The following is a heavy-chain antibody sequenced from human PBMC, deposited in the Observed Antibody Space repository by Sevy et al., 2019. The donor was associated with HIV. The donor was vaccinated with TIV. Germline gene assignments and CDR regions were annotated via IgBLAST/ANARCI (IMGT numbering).Heavy chain of an antibody. CDR1: GFTFSSYS. CDR2: ISSSSSYI. J-gene: IGHJ6*03. CDR3: AREGTTGTTVYYYCMDV. Sequence: GGSLRLSCAASGFTFSSYSMNWVRQAPGKGLEWVSSISSSSSYIYYADSVKGRFTISRDNAKNSLYLQMNSLRAEDTAVYYCAREGTTGTTVYYYCMDVWGKGTTVTVSS. V-gene: IGHV3-21*01. D-gene: IGHD1-1*01.